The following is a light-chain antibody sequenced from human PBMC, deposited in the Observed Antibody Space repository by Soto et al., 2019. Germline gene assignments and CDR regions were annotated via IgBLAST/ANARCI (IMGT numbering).Light chain of an antibody. CDR2: KAS. V-gene: IGKV1-5*03. CDR3: QQYNSDSPYT. J-gene: IGKJ2*01. Sequence: DIQMTQAPPTLSVSVGDRVTITCRASPSISNRLAWYQQKPGKAPKLLLYKASSLESGVPSRFSGSGAGTEFTLTISSLQPDDFATYYCQQYNSDSPYTFGQGTKLEI. CDR1: PSISNR.